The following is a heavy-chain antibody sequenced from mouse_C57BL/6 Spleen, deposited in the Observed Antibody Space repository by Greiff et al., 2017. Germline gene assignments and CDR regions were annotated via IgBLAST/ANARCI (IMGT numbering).Heavy chain of an antibody. D-gene: IGHD1-1*01. V-gene: IGHV1-69*01. J-gene: IGHJ2*01. CDR3: ARYTVVAYYFDY. Sequence: VQLQQPGAELVMPGASVKLSCKASGYTFTSYWMPWVKQRPGQGLEWIGEIDPSDSYTNYNQKFKGKSTLTEDKSSSTAYMQLSSLTSEDSAVXYCARYTVVAYYFDYWGQGTTLTVSS. CDR1: GYTFTSYW. CDR2: IDPSDSYT.